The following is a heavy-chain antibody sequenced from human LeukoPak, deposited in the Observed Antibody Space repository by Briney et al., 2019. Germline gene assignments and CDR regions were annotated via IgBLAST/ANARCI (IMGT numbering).Heavy chain of an antibody. CDR2: INWNGGST. CDR3: ARDLHSGYDGAGGY. D-gene: IGHD5-12*01. CDR1: GFTFDDYG. Sequence: PGGSLRLSCAASGFTFDDYGMSWVRQAPGKGLEWVSGINWNGGSTGYADSVKGRFTISRDNAKNSLYLQMNSLRAEDTALYYCARDLHSGYDGAGGYWGQGTLVTVSS. J-gene: IGHJ4*02. V-gene: IGHV3-20*04.